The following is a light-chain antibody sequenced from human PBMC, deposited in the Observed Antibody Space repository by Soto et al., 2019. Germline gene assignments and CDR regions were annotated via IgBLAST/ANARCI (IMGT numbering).Light chain of an antibody. Sequence: QSVLTKPHSVYGAPGQRVTISCTGSSSNIGAGYDVHWYQQLPGTAPKRLIYGNSNRPSGVPDRFSGSKSGTSASLAITGLQAEDEADYYCKSYDSSLSGNVVFGGGTKLTVL. CDR2: GNS. CDR1: SSNIGAGYD. J-gene: IGLJ2*01. CDR3: KSYDSSLSGNVV. V-gene: IGLV1-40*01.